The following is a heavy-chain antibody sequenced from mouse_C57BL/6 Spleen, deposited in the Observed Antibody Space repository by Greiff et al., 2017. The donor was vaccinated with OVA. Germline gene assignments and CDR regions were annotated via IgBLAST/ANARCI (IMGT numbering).Heavy chain of an antibody. CDR3: TRDPRWERAMDY. CDR1: GFTFSSYA. D-gene: IGHD2-3*01. J-gene: IGHJ4*01. CDR2: ISSGGDYI. Sequence: EVQLVESGEGLVKPGGSLKLSCAASGFTFSSYAMSWVRQTPEKRLEWVAYISSGGDYIYYADTVKGRFTISRDNARNTLYLQMSSLKSEDTAMYYCTRDPRWERAMDYWGQGTSVTVSS. V-gene: IGHV5-9-1*02.